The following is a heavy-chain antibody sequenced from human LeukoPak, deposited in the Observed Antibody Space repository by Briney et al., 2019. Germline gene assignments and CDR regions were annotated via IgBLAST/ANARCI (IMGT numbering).Heavy chain of an antibody. D-gene: IGHD3-9*01. CDR3: ATDLRYFDWLSSGNWFDP. CDR1: GYTFTSYG. Sequence: GASVTVSCKASGYTFTSYGISWVRQAPGQGLEWMGWISAYNGNTNYAQKLQGRVTMTTDTSTSTAYMELRSLRSDDTAVYYCATDLRYFDWLSSGNWFDPWAREPWSPSPQ. V-gene: IGHV1-18*01. J-gene: IGHJ5*02. CDR2: ISAYNGNT.